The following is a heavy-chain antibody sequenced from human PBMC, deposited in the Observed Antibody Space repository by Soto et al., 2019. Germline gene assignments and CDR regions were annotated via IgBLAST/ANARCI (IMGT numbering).Heavy chain of an antibody. D-gene: IGHD2-2*02. V-gene: IGHV4-39*01. J-gene: IGHJ5*02. CDR3: ARQVPAAIRLGWFDP. Sequence: ETLSLTCTVSGGSISRSTYYWGWIRQPPGKGLEWIGSIYYSGSTYYRPSLKSRVTISVDTSKNQFSLKLSSVTVADTAVYYCARQVPAAIRLGWFDPWGQGTLVTVSS. CDR2: IYYSGST. CDR1: GGSISRSTYY.